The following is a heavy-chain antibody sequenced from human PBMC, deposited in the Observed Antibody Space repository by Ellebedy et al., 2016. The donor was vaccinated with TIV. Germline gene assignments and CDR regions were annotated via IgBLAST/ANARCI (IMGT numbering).Heavy chain of an antibody. CDR3: ASTLTITIFLY. CDR1: GFIFSHYS. D-gene: IGHD3-10*02. J-gene: IGHJ4*02. CDR2: IYYTGTT. V-gene: IGHV4-38-2*01. Sequence: MPGGSLRLSCAASGFIFSHYSMNWVRQPPGKGLEWVASIYYTGTTYYNPSLKSRVTISLDTSKNQVSMKLTSVTAADTAVYYCASTLTITIFLYWGQGTPVTVSS.